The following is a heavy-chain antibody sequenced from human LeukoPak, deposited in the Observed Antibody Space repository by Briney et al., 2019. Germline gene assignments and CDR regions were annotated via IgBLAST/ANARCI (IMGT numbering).Heavy chain of an antibody. V-gene: IGHV1-18*01. CDR2: ISAYNGNT. CDR1: GYTFTSYG. CDR3: AKGHYFDSTGAYSYNDH. J-gene: IGHJ4*02. D-gene: IGHD3-22*01. Sequence: ASVKVSCKASGYTFTSYGISWVRQAPGQGLEWMGWISAYNGNTNYAQKLQGRVTMTTDTSTSTAYMELRSLRSDDTAVYYCAKGHYFDSTGAYSYNDHWGQGILVTVSS.